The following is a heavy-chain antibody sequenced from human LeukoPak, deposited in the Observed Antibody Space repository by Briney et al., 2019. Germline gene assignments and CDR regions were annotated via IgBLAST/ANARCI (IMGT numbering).Heavy chain of an antibody. V-gene: IGHV4-34*01. CDR1: GGSFSGYY. CDR3: ARQKSRWRDGYKDAFDI. D-gene: IGHD5-24*01. CDR2: INHSGST. J-gene: IGHJ3*02. Sequence: SETLSLTCAVYGGSFSGYYWSWIRQPPGKGLEWIGEINHSGSTNYNPSLKSRVTISVDTSKNQFSLKLSSVTAADTAVYYCARQKSRWRDGYKDAFDIWGQGTMVTVSS.